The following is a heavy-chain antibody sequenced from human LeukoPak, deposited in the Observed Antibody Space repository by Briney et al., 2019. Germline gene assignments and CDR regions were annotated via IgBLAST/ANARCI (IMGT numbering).Heavy chain of an antibody. CDR3: ARDRSSDSSGYLAPDKYYFDY. CDR1: GFTFSSYS. CDR2: ISSSSSYI. V-gene: IGHV3-21*01. D-gene: IGHD3-22*01. Sequence: GGSLRLSCAASGFTFSSYSMNWVRQAPGKGLEWVSSISSSSSYIYYADSVKGRFTISRDNAKNSLYLQMNSLRAEDTAVYYCARDRSSDSSGYLAPDKYYFDYWGQGTLVTVSS. J-gene: IGHJ4*02.